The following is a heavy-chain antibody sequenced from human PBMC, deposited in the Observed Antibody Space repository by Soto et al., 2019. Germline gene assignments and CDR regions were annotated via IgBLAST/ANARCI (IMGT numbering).Heavy chain of an antibody. V-gene: IGHV1-8*01. CDR2: MSPYSGNT. CDR1: GYTFTTYD. J-gene: IGHJ5*02. Sequence: QVQLVQSGAEVKKPGASVRVSCKASGYTFTTYDINWVRQATGQGLEWMGWMSPYSGNTGFAQKFQGRSTMTTNTTISTAYMELNSLRSDDSAEYYCARGGYSSSWEFDLWGQGTLVTVSP. CDR3: ARGGYSSSWEFDL. D-gene: IGHD6-6*01.